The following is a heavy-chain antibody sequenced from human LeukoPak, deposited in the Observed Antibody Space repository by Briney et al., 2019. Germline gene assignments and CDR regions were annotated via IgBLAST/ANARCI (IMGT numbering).Heavy chain of an antibody. CDR2: ISSKTAGGTA. J-gene: IGHJ5*02. CDR3: TTEGYLRSGGGWKS. CDR1: GFTFNNAW. V-gene: IGHV3-15*07. D-gene: IGHD4-17*01. Sequence: GGSLRLSCAASGFTFNNAWMNWVRQPPGKGLEWVGRISSKTAGGTADYAAPVKGRFSISRDDSKSMLYLQMNSLKTEDTAVYYCTTEGYLRSGGGWKSWDQGTLVTVSS.